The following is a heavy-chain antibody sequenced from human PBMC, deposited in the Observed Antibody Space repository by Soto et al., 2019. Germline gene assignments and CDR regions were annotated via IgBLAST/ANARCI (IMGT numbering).Heavy chain of an antibody. D-gene: IGHD1-26*01. CDR3: ATLSFTTQTMRAFDI. J-gene: IGHJ3*02. V-gene: IGHV3-7*01. CDR2: IKEDGSEK. Sequence: PGGSLRLSCVGSGFSFSHYWIHWVRQPPGKGLEWVANIKEDGSEKNYVDSMKGRFTISRDNAKNSLYLQMNSLRAEDTAVYYCATLSFTTQTMRAFDIWGQGTMVTVSS. CDR1: GFSFSHYW.